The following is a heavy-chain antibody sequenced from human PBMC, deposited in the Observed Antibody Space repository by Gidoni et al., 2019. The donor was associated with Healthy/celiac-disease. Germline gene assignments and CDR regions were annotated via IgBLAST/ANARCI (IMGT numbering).Heavy chain of an antibody. J-gene: IGHJ4*02. V-gene: IGHV4-34*01. CDR2: INHSGST. Sequence: QLQLQQWGAGLLKPSETLSLTCAVYGWSFSGYYLSWIRQPPGKGLEWIGEINHSGSTNYNRSLKSRVTIAVDTAKNQFSLKLSSVTAADTAVYYCARGRGTTVTPFDYWGQGTLVTVSS. CDR1: GWSFSGYY. D-gene: IGHD4-17*01. CDR3: ARGRGTTVTPFDY.